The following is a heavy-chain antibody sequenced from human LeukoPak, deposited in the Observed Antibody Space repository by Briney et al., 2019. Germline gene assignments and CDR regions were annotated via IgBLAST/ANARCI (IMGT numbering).Heavy chain of an antibody. V-gene: IGHV4-4*02. D-gene: IGHD4-17*01. Sequence: SGTLSLTCAVYGGSISSSNWWSWVRQPPGKGLEWIGEIYHSGSTNYHPSLKSRVTISVDKSKNQFSLKLSSVTAADTAVYYCARDYGGTQPYYYGMDVWGQGTTVTVSS. CDR1: GGSISSSNW. CDR3: ARDYGGTQPYYYGMDV. J-gene: IGHJ6*02. CDR2: IYHSGST.